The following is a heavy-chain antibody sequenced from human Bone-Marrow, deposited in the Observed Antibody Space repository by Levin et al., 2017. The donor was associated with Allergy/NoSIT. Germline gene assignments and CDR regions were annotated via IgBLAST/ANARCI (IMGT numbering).Heavy chain of an antibody. D-gene: IGHD1-26*01. Sequence: SGPTLVKPTQTLTLTCAFSGFSLSTPAVGVGWIRQPPGKAPEWLALIYWDDDKRYSPSLKSRISITKDTSKNQVVLTMTNMDPVDTATYYCAHRVYYQNTFDYWGQGILVTVSS. J-gene: IGHJ4*02. V-gene: IGHV2-5*02. CDR1: GFSLSTPAVG. CDR2: IYWDDDK. CDR3: AHRVYYQNTFDY.